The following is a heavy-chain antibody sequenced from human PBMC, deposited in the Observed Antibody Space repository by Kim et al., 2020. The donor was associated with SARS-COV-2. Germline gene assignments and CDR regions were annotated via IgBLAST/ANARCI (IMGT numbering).Heavy chain of an antibody. CDR1: GGSISSTTYY. Sequence: SETLSLTCTVSGGSISSTTYYWGWIRQPPGKGLEWIGSIYYSGSTYYNPSLKSRVTISIDTSKNQFSLKLSSVTAADTAVYYCARLGRRAATNWFDPWGQGTLVTVSS. CDR2: IYYSGST. J-gene: IGHJ5*02. CDR3: ARLGRRAATNWFDP. V-gene: IGHV4-39*01. D-gene: IGHD2-15*01.